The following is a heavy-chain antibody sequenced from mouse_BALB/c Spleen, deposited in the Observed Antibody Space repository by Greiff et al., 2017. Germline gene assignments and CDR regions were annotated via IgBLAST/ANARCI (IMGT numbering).Heavy chain of an antibody. J-gene: IGHJ4*01. D-gene: IGHD1-2*01. CDR1: GYTFSSYW. V-gene: IGHV1-9*01. CDR3: ARYSLLRLRCDIDV. Sequence: QVQLKQSGAELVKPGASVKISCKATGYTFSSYWIDWVKQRPGHGLEWIGEILPGSGSTNYNEKFKGKATFTADTSSNTAYMQLSSLTSEDSAVYYCARYSLLRLRCDIDVWGEGTSVTVSS. CDR2: ILPGSGST.